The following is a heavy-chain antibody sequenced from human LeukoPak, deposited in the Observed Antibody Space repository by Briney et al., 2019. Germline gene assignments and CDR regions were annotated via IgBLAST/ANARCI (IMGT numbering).Heavy chain of an antibody. V-gene: IGHV4-34*01. CDR2: INHIGSN. CDR1: GGSFDSYY. D-gene: IGHD1-14*01. J-gene: IGHJ3*01. CDR3: AGQAVDAGAGTTSYAFDV. Sequence: SETLSLTCAVYGGSFDSYYWTWIRQPPGKGLEWIGEINHIGSNNYNPSLKSRVTILVDTSKNQFSLQLTSVTAADTAVYFCAGQAVDAGAGTTSYAFDVWDQGTMVTVSS.